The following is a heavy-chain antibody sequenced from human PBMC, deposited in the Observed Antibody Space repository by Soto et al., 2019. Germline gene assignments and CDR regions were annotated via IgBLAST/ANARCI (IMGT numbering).Heavy chain of an antibody. Sequence: ASVKVSCKASGYTFTSYYIHWIRQAPGQGLEWRGIVNPSVGTTSYAQKFQGRVTMTRDTSTTTVYMELSSLRSEDAAVYSCGRVGPIPWTKTAFFDYWGQGTLVTVSS. CDR3: GRVGPIPWTKTAFFDY. J-gene: IGHJ4*02. D-gene: IGHD1-1*01. CDR1: GYTFTSYY. CDR2: VNPSVGTT. V-gene: IGHV1-46*01.